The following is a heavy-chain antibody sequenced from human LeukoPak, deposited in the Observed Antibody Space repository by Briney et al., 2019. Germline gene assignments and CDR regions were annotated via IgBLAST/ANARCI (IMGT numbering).Heavy chain of an antibody. V-gene: IGHV1-69*04. CDR1: GGTFSSYA. D-gene: IGHD5-18*01. J-gene: IGHJ4*02. CDR3: ARRRAEGDTAKIP. Sequence: SVKVSCKASGGTFSSYAISWVRQAPGQGLEWMGRIIPILGIANYAQKFQGRVTITADKSTSTAYMELSSLRSEDTAVYYCARRRAEGDTAKIPWGQGTLVTVSS. CDR2: IIPILGIA.